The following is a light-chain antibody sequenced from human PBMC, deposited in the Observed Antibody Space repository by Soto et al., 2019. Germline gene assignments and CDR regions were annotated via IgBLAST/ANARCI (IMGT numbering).Light chain of an antibody. V-gene: IGKV3D-20*02. Sequence: EIVLTQSPGTLALSPGDTATLSCRASQYLSRSYFAWYQQKSGQAPRLLISDAYRRATGIPDSFSGSGSGTDFPLIIARLEPADFALYYCQLPAHSFRTFGQRATL. CDR1: QYLSRSY. J-gene: IGKJ1*01. CDR2: DAY. CDR3: QLPAHSFRT.